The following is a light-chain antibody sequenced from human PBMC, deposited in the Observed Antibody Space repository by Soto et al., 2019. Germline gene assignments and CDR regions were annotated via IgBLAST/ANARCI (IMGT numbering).Light chain of an antibody. CDR1: QEIITY. V-gene: IGKV1-39*01. Sequence: IQMTQSPSSLSASVGDRVTITCRASQEIITYLNWYQQKPGKAPNLLISASSNLHSGVPSRFSGSGAETEFTLTISRLQPEDFATYFCEQTFTTPHTFGQGTKLE. CDR3: EQTFTTPHT. CDR2: ASS. J-gene: IGKJ2*01.